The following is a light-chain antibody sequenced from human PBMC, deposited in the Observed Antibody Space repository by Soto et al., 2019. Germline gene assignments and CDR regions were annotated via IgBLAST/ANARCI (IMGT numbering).Light chain of an antibody. V-gene: IGLV1-47*02. CDR2: SNN. CDR3: AAWDDSLSGWV. J-gene: IGLJ3*02. CDR1: SSNIGSNY. Sequence: QAVVTQPPSASGTPGQRVTISCSGSSSNIGSNYVYWYQQLPGTAPKLLIYSNNQRPSGVPDRFSGSKSGTSASLVISGLRSEDEADYYCAAWDDSLSGWVFGGGTKVTVL.